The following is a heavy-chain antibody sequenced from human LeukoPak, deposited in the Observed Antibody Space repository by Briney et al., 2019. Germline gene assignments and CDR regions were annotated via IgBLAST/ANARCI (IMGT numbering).Heavy chain of an antibody. CDR3: AKDRSSGWFDAFDI. Sequence: GGSLRLSCAASGFTFSSYGMHWVRQAPGKGLEWVAFIRYDGSNKYYADSVKGRFTISRDNSKSTMYLQMSSLRAEDTAVYYCAKDRSSGWFDAFDIWGQGTMVTVSS. D-gene: IGHD6-19*01. V-gene: IGHV3-30*02. CDR2: IRYDGSNK. J-gene: IGHJ3*02. CDR1: GFTFSSYG.